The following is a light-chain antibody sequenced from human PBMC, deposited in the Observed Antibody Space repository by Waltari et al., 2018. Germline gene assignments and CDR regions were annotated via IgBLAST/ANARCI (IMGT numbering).Light chain of an antibody. J-gene: IGKJ4*01. CDR2: WAS. CDR3: QQYYSTPPA. CDR1: QSVLYSSNNKNY. Sequence: DIVMTQSPDSLAVSLGERATINCKSSQSVLYSSNNKNYLAWYQQKPGQPPKLLIYWASTRESGVTDRFSGSGSGTDFTLTISSLQAEDVAVYYCQQYYSTPPAFGGGTKVGIK. V-gene: IGKV4-1*01.